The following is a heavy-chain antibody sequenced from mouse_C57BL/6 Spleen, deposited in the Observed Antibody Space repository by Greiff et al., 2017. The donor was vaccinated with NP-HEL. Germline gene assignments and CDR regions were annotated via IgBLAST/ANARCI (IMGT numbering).Heavy chain of an antibody. CDR3: ARERGGYWYFDV. CDR1: GYAFSSYW. CDR2: IYPGDGDT. Sequence: VQLQQSGAELVKPGASVKISCKASGYAFSSYWMNWVKQRPGKGLEWIGQIYPGDGDTNYNGKFKGKATLTADKSSSTAYMQLSSLTSEDSAVYFCARERGGYWYFDVWGTGTTVTVSS. J-gene: IGHJ1*03. V-gene: IGHV1-80*01.